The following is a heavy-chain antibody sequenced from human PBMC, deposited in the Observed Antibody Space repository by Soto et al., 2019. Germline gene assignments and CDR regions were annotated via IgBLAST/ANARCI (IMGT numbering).Heavy chain of an antibody. V-gene: IGHV3-64D*06. D-gene: IGHD2-15*01. Sequence: GGSLXLSFSSSVFTFSIYSMHWGLQSPRKRLEHLSHISSDGGRIFYGDSVKGRFTISRDNSNNMLYLQMNNLGPDDSAVYFCVKNRGGAKYDFLEWGQGTLVNVSS. CDR3: VKNRGGAKYDFLE. CDR2: ISSDGGRI. CDR1: VFTFSIYS. J-gene: IGHJ1*01.